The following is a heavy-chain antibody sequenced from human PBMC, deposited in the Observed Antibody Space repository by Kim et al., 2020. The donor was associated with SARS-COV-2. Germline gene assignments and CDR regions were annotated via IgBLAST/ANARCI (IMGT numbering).Heavy chain of an antibody. Sequence: LSLTCAASGFTFSSYGMHWVRQAPGKGLEWVAVISYDGSNKYYADSVKGRFTISRDNSKNTLYLQMNSLRAEDTAVYYCAKDGSLVLRFLEWPVGGYFDYWGQGTLVTVSS. CDR2: ISYDGSNK. CDR1: GFTFSSYG. CDR3: AKDGSLVLRFLEWPVGGYFDY. J-gene: IGHJ4*02. V-gene: IGHV3-30*18. D-gene: IGHD3-3*01.